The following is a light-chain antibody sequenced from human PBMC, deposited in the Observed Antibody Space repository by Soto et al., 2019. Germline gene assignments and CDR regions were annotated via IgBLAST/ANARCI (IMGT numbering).Light chain of an antibody. CDR1: QSVSSN. Sequence: EIVLTQSQTQLSVSPSAGSTLXGRTSQSVSSNLVWYQQKPGQAPRLLIFRASSRATGVPARFSASGSGTEFTLTISGLQSEDFATYYCQQYSNWPPWTFGPGTKVDIK. V-gene: IGKV3-15*01. CDR3: QQYSNWPPWT. CDR2: RAS. J-gene: IGKJ1*01.